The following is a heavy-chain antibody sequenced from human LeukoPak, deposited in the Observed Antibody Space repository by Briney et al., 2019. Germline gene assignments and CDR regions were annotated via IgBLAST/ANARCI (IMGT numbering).Heavy chain of an antibody. J-gene: IGHJ3*02. CDR3: ARVREQLDAFDI. CDR1: GFTLSRYW. D-gene: IGHD6-13*01. CDR2: IKEDGSEK. V-gene: IGHV3-7*01. Sequence: GGSLRLSCAASGFTLSRYWMSWVRQAPGKGLEWVANIKEDGSEKYYVESVKGRFSISRDNAKNSLYLQMNSLRAEDTAVYYCARVREQLDAFDIWGQGTMVTVSS.